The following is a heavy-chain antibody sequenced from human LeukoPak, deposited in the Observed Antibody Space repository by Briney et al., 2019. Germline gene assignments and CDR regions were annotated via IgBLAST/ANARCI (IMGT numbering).Heavy chain of an antibody. CDR3: AKDGVVPDAIPTRAFDI. Sequence: PGGSLRLSCTASGFTFSGYAMSWVRQAPGKGLEWVSAISGSGGSTYYADSVKGRFTISRDNSKNTLYLQMNSLRAEDTAVYYCAKDGVVPDAIPTRAFDIWGQGTMVTVSS. J-gene: IGHJ3*02. CDR2: ISGSGGST. V-gene: IGHV3-23*01. CDR1: GFTFSGYA. D-gene: IGHD2-2*01.